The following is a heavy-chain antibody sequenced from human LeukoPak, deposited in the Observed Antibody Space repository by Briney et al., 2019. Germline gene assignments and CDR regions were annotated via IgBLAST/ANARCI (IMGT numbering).Heavy chain of an antibody. Sequence: GGSLRLSCAASGSTFSSYGMHWVRQAPGKGLEWVAVIWYDGSNKYYADSVKGRFTISRDNSKNTLYLQMNSLRAEDTAVYYCARAYDLGNAFDIWGQGTMVTVSS. J-gene: IGHJ3*02. CDR3: ARAYDLGNAFDI. V-gene: IGHV3-33*08. D-gene: IGHD5-12*01. CDR2: IWYDGSNK. CDR1: GSTFSSYG.